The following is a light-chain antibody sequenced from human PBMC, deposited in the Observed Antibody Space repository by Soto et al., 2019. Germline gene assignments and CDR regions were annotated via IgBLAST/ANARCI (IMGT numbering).Light chain of an antibody. J-gene: IGKJ3*01. CDR1: QSVSSN. V-gene: IGKV3-15*01. CDR3: QQYDNWPG. CDR2: GAS. Sequence: EIVMTQSPATLSVSPGERATLSCRASQSVSSNLAWYQQKPGQAPRLLIYGASTRATGIPARFSGSGSGTEYTLTISSLQSEDFAVYYCQQYDNWPGFGPGTKVD.